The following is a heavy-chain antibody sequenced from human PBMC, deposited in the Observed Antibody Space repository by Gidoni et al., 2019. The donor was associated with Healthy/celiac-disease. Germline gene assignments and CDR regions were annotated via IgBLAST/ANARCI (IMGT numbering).Heavy chain of an antibody. CDR3: AIDMSGLWLENYYFDY. V-gene: IGHV3-9*01. CDR2: ICWNSCCI. Sequence: EVQLVESGGGLVQPDGVLRRSCAASGFIFDDYSMHWVRQAPGKGLEWISGICWNSCCIVYADSVKGRFTIYSDNSKNSLFLKMNSLRSEDTDLYYCAIDMSGLWLENYYFDYWGQGTLVTVSS. J-gene: IGHJ4*02. D-gene: IGHD3-10*01. CDR1: GFIFDDYS.